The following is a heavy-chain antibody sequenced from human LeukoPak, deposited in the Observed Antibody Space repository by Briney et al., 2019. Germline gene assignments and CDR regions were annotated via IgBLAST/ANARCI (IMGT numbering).Heavy chain of an antibody. CDR1: GGSINTYY. CDR3: ARQTYSRGVAPIDAFDI. CDR2: IYTSGST. D-gene: IGHD6-19*01. J-gene: IGHJ3*02. V-gene: IGHV4-4*07. Sequence: SETLSLTCTVSGGSINTYYWSWIRQPAGKGLEWIGRIYTSGSTNYNPSLKSRVTMSVDTSKNQFSLKLSSVTAADTAVYYCARQTYSRGVAPIDAFDIWGQGTLVTASS.